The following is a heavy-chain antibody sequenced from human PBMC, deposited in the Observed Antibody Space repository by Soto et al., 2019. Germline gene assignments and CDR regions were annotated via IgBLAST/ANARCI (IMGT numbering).Heavy chain of an antibody. V-gene: IGHV1-3*01. CDR1: GYTFTSYA. J-gene: IGHJ6*02. Sequence: GASVKVSCKASGYTFTSYAMHWVRQAPGQRLEWMGWINAGNGNTKYSQKFQGRVTITRDTSASTAYMELSSLRSEDTAVYYCASSATTADYYYGMDVCGQGTTVIGSS. CDR3: ASSATTADYYYGMDV. D-gene: IGHD1-26*01. CDR2: INAGNGNT.